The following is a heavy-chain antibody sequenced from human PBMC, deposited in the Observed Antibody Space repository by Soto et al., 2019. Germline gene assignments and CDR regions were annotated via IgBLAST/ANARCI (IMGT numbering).Heavy chain of an antibody. V-gene: IGHV3-30-3*01. J-gene: IGHJ6*02. D-gene: IGHD3-16*01. CDR1: GFTFSSYA. Sequence: QVQLVESGGGVVQPGRSLRLYCAASGFTFSSYAIHWVRQAPGKGLEWVAVISYDGSNKYYAGSVKGRFTISRDNSKNTLYLQMNSLRAEDTAVYYCARDPRRFYGMDVWGQGTTVTVSS. CDR2: ISYDGSNK. CDR3: ARDPRRFYGMDV.